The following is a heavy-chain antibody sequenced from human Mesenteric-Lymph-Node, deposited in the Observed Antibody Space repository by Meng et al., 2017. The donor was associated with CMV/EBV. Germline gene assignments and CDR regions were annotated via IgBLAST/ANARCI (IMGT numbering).Heavy chain of an antibody. D-gene: IGHD1-1*01. CDR1: GFTFSSYS. CDR2: ISSSSSTI. Sequence: GGSLRLSCAASGFTFSSYSMNWVRQAPGKGLEWVSYISSSSSTIYYADSVKGRFTISRDNAKNSLYLQMNSLRAEDTAVYYCARDTGTYSHDYWGQGTLVTVSS. CDR3: ARDTGTYSHDY. J-gene: IGHJ4*02. V-gene: IGHV3-48*04.